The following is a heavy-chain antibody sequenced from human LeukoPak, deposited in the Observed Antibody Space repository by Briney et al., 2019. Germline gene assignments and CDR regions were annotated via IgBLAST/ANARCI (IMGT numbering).Heavy chain of an antibody. J-gene: IGHJ6*03. D-gene: IGHD5-12*01. Sequence: SSETLSLTCTVSGGSISSYYWSWIRQPAGKGLEWIGRIYTSGSTNYNPSLKSRVTMSVDTSKNQFSLKLSSVTAADTAVYYCAGSYSGYDYYYYYYYMDVWGKGTTVTISS. CDR1: GGSISSYY. CDR2: IYTSGST. CDR3: AGSYSGYDYYYYYYYMDV. V-gene: IGHV4-4*07.